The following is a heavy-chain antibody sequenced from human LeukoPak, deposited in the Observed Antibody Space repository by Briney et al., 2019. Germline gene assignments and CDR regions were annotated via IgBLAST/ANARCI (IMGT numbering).Heavy chain of an antibody. CDR2: ISYDGSNK. CDR1: GFTFSSYG. Sequence: GRSLRLSCAASGFTFSSYGMHWVRQAPGKGLEWVAVISYDGSNKYYADSVKGRFTISRDNSKNTLYLQMNSLRAEDTAVYYCWPGVRAFGVSGGWYRGAPIDYWGQGTLVTVSS. CDR3: WPGVRAFGVSGGWYRGAPIDY. D-gene: IGHD6-19*01. V-gene: IGHV3-30*03. J-gene: IGHJ4*02.